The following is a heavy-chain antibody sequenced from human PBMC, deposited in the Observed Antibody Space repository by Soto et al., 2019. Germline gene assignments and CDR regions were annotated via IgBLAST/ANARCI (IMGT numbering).Heavy chain of an antibody. CDR3: VKEGHVMLGAIVWWFDP. V-gene: IGHV3-30*18. CDR1: GFTFSSYG. Sequence: QVQLVESGGGVVQPGRSLRLSCAASGFTFSSYGMHWVRQAPGKGLEWVAVISYDGSNKYYADSVKGRFTISRDNSKNTLYLQMNSLRAEDTAVYYCVKEGHVMLGAIVWWFDPWGQGTLVTVSS. CDR2: ISYDGSNK. D-gene: IGHD1-26*01. J-gene: IGHJ5*02.